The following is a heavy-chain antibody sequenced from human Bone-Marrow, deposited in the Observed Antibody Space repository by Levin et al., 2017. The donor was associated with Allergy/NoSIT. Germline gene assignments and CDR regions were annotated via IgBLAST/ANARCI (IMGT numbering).Heavy chain of an antibody. CDR3: GKGPGIAADKRYIDD. V-gene: IGHV3-9*01. J-gene: IGHJ4*02. D-gene: IGHD6-13*01. CDR1: GFTFGDSA. CDR2: LSWNSGSI. Sequence: SLKISCAASGFTFGDSAMHWVRQAPGKGLEWVSGLSWNSGSIGYADSVKGRFTISRDNAKNSLYLQMNSLKPEDTGLYYCGKGPGIAADKRYIDDWGQGTLVTVSS.